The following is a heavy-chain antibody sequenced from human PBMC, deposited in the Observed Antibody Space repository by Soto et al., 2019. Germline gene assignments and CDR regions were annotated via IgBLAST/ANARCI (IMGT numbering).Heavy chain of an antibody. Sequence: SETLSLTCTVSGGSISSGGYYWSWIRQHPGKGLEWIGYIYYSGSTYYNPSLKSRVTISVDTSKNQFSLKLSSVTAADTAVYYCARISKAYADNQNCYAPWARGTLVPVSS. V-gene: IGHV4-31*03. CDR3: ARISKAYADNQNCYAP. D-gene: IGHD1-1*01. CDR2: IYYSGST. J-gene: IGHJ5*02. CDR1: GGSISSGGYY.